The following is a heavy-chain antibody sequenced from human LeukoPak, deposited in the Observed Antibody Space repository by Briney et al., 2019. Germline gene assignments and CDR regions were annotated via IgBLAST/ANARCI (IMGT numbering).Heavy chain of an antibody. CDR3: ARDPGSGYDDY. Sequence: SETLSLTCAVYGGSFSGYYWSWIRQPPGKGLEWIGYIYYSGSTNYNPSLKSRVTISVDTSKNQFSLELSSVTAADTAVYYCARDPGSGYDDYWGQGTLVTVSS. CDR2: IYYSGST. J-gene: IGHJ4*02. V-gene: IGHV4-34*01. CDR1: GGSFSGYY. D-gene: IGHD5-12*01.